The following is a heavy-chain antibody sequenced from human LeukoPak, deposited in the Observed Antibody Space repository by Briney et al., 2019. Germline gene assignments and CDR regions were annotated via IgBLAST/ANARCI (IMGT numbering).Heavy chain of an antibody. J-gene: IGHJ4*02. CDR3: AKTYDYVRDYFDY. V-gene: IGHV3-30*04. D-gene: IGHD3-16*01. CDR2: ISYDGSNK. Sequence: PGRPLRLSCAASGFTFSSYAMHWVRQAPGKGLEWVAVISYDGSNKYYADSVKGRFTISRDNSKNTLYLQMNSLRAEDTAVYYCAKTYDYVRDYFDYWGQGTLVTVSS. CDR1: GFTFSSYA.